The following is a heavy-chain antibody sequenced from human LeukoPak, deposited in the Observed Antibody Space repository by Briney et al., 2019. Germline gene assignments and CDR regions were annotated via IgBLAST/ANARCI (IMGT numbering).Heavy chain of an antibody. V-gene: IGHV4-31*03. CDR1: GGSISSGGYY. J-gene: IGHJ5*02. CDR2: IYYSGST. D-gene: IGHD3-10*01. CDR3: AGFGVFRDWFDP. Sequence: SQTLSLTCTVSGGSISSGGYYWSWIRQHPGKGLEWIGYIYYSGSTYYNPSLKSRVTISVDTSKNQFSLKLSSVTAADTAVHYCAGFGVFRDWFDPWGQGTLVTVSS.